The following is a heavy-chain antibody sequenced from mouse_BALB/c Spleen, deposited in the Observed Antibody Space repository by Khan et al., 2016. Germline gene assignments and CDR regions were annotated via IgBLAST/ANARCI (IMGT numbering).Heavy chain of an antibody. CDR1: GFSLTNYG. CDR2: IWSDGNT. J-gene: IGHJ2*01. Sequence: VELKQSGPGLVQPSQSLSITCTVSGFSLTNYGVHWIRQSPGKGLEWLGVIWSDGNTDYSAAFISRLSISKDNSKSQVFFKMNSLQPNDTAIYYCARDHHWSFDYWGQGTTLTVSS. CDR3: ARDHHWSFDY. V-gene: IGHV2-2*02. D-gene: IGHD4-1*01.